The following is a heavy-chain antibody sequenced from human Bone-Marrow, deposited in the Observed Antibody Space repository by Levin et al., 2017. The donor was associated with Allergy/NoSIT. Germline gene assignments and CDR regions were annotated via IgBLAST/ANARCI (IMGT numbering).Heavy chain of an antibody. Sequence: SETLSLTCAISGDSVSSNSAAWNWIRQSPSRGLEWLGRTYYRSKWYNNYAASVKSRITINPDTSKNQFSLQLNSVTPEDTAIYYCAGNGDRGDLCLDYWGQGTLVTVSS. J-gene: IGHJ4*02. D-gene: IGHD2-21*01. CDR2: TYYRSKWYN. CDR3: AGNGDRGDLCLDY. CDR1: GDSVSSNSAA. V-gene: IGHV6-1*01.